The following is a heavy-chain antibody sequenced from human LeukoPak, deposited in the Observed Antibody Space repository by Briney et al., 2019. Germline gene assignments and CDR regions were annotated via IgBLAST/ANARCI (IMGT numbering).Heavy chain of an antibody. V-gene: IGHV4-39*01. CDR2: SYHDGSP. Sequence: SETLSLTCTVSGGSISGGGYCWGWIRQPPGKGLEWIGTSYHDGSPYYNPSLKSRVTISVDTSKNQFSLKLSSVTAADTAVYYCARQQVSWVYFDYRGQGTLVTVSS. D-gene: IGHD5/OR15-5a*01. CDR1: GGSISGGGYC. J-gene: IGHJ4*02. CDR3: ARQQVSWVYFDY.